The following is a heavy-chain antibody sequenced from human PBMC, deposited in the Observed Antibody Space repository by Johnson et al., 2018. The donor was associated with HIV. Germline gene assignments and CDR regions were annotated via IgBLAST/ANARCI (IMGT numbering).Heavy chain of an antibody. V-gene: IGHV3-11*01. J-gene: IGHJ3*02. D-gene: IGHD1-14*01. CDR2: ISGSGGTI. CDR3: ARGPRNPGLDFFDI. Sequence: QVQLVESGGDLVKAGGSLRLSCAASGSTFSDYYMSWIRQAPGKGLEWVSYISGSGGTIYYADSVKGRFTISRDNAMNSVYLQMNSLRAEDTAVYYCARGPRNPGLDFFDIWGQGTMVTVSS. CDR1: GSTFSDYY.